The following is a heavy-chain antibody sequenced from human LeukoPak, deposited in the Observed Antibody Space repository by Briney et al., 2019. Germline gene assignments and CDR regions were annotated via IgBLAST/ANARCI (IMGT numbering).Heavy chain of an antibody. CDR1: GYTFTSYD. CDR2: MSPESGNR. J-gene: IGHJ4*02. D-gene: IGHD3-3*01. CDR3: ARGRRDFWSGYTFDD. V-gene: IGHV1-8*03. Sequence: ASVKVSCKASGYTFTSYDINWVRQATGQGLEWMGWMSPESGNRGYAQNFQGRFTFTRNTSISTAYMELSSLRSEDTAVYYCARGRRDFWSGYTFDDWGQGTLVTVSS.